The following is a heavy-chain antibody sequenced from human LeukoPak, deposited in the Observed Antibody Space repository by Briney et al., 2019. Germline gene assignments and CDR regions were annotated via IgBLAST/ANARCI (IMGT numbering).Heavy chain of an antibody. CDR3: ARDLGNSSSWFY. D-gene: IGHD6-13*01. V-gene: IGHV3-21*01. J-gene: IGHJ4*02. CDR2: ISSSSSYI. Sequence: GGSLRLSCEASGFTFSSYSMNWVRQAPGKGLEWVSSISSSSSYIYYADSVKGRFTISRDNAKNSLYLQMNSLRAEDTAVYYCARDLGNSSSWFYWGQGTLVTVSS. CDR1: GFTFSSYS.